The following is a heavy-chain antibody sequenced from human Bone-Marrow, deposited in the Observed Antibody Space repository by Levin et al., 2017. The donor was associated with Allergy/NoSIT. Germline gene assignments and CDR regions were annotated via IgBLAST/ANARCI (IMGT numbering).Heavy chain of an antibody. Sequence: GGSLRLSCVASGFTFGNYAMSWVRQTPGKGLEFVSAISGSGDTTYYPDSVKGQFTISRDNSKNTLYLQINSLRVEDTALYYCARDQKDSSGYYWDYWGQGTLVTVSS. J-gene: IGHJ4*02. V-gene: IGHV3-23*01. D-gene: IGHD3-22*01. CDR2: ISGSGDTT. CDR3: ARDQKDSSGYYWDY. CDR1: GFTFGNYA.